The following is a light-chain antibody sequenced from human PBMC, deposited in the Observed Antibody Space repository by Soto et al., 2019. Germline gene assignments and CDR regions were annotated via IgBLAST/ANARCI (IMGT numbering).Light chain of an antibody. Sequence: QSALTQPASVSGSPGQSITISCIGTSSDVGAYNYVSWYRHHPVKAPKLMIYDVSIRPSGVSSRFSGSKSCNTASLTISGLEADDEADYCCSSFTTSRTLVFGTGTKVTVL. CDR3: SSFTTSRTLV. CDR2: DVS. CDR1: SSDVGAYNY. J-gene: IGLJ1*01. V-gene: IGLV2-14*03.